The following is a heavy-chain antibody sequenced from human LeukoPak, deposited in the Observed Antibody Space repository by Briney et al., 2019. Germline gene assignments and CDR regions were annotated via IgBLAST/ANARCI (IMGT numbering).Heavy chain of an antibody. J-gene: IGHJ3*02. Sequence: TSETLSLTCTVSGGSISSGDYYWSWIRQPPGKGLVWIGYIYYSGGTYYNPSLKSRVTISVDTSKNQFSLKLSSVTAADTAVYYCARDDSSGYRYGAFDIWGQGTMVTVSS. CDR1: GGSISSGDYY. CDR2: IYYSGGT. D-gene: IGHD3-22*01. V-gene: IGHV4-30-4*08. CDR3: ARDDSSGYRYGAFDI.